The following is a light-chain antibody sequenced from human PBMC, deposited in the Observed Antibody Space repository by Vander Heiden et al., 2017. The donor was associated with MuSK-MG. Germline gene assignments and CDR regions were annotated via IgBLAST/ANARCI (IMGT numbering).Light chain of an antibody. CDR3: QAWDGRTAL. V-gene: IGLV3-1*01. CDR1: KLGDKY. CDR2: EDR. Sequence: SFELSQPPSVSVSPGQTASITCSGYKLGDKYACWYQQKPGQSPVMIIYEDRKRPSGIPERFSGSNSGNTATLTISGTQAVEEADYFCQAWDGRTALLGGGTKLT. J-gene: IGLJ2*01.